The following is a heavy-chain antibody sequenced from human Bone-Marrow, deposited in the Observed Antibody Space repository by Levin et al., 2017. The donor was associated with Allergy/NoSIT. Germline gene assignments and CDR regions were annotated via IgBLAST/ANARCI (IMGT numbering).Heavy chain of an antibody. CDR2: INQDGSEM. Sequence: GGSLRLSCEGSGFTFSKYWMTWVRQAPGKGLEWVANINQDGSEMHYVDSVRGRFTISRDNAKNSFYLQMNSVRVEDTAVYYCATPWIGDHWGQGTLVTVSS. J-gene: IGHJ4*02. CDR1: GFTFSKYW. CDR3: ATPWIGDH. D-gene: IGHD5-12*01. V-gene: IGHV3-7*02.